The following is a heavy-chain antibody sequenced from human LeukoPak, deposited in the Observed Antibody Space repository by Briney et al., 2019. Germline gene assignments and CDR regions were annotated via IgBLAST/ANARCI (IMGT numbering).Heavy chain of an antibody. J-gene: IGHJ4*02. CDR1: GGSISSSSYY. D-gene: IGHD5-18*01. V-gene: IGHV4-39*01. CDR3: ARGRGGIQPFDY. Sequence: PSETLSLTCTVSGGSISSSSYYWGWIRQPPGKGLEWIGSMYYSGSTYYNPSLKSRVTISVDTSKNQFSLKLSSVTAADTAVYYCARGRGGIQPFDYWGQGTLVTVSS. CDR2: MYYSGST.